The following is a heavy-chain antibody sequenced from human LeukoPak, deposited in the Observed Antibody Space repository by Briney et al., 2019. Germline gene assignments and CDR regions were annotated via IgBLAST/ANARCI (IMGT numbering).Heavy chain of an antibody. Sequence: GGSLRLSCAASGFTLGVYWMTWVRQAPGMGLEWVANINQDGSEKHYLDSVKGRFTISRDNPRNSLSLQMSSLRAEDTAIYYCARDSESLTHPKYWGQGTLVTVSS. CDR2: INQDGSEK. V-gene: IGHV3-7*01. CDR1: GFTLGVYW. D-gene: IGHD1-14*01. CDR3: ARDSESLTHPKY. J-gene: IGHJ4*02.